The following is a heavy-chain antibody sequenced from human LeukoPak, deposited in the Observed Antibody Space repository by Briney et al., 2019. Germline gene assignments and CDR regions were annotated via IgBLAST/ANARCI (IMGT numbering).Heavy chain of an antibody. J-gene: IGHJ4*02. CDR3: ASATHIAVRPFDY. CDR2: IASDGSST. CDR1: GFTFSSYW. D-gene: IGHD6-19*01. V-gene: IGHV3-74*01. Sequence: PGGSLRLSCAASGFTFSSYWMNWVRQAPGKGLVWVSRIASDGSSTTYADSVKGRFSISRDNAKNTLYLQMNSLRAEDTAVYYCASATHIAVRPFDYWGQGTLVTVSS.